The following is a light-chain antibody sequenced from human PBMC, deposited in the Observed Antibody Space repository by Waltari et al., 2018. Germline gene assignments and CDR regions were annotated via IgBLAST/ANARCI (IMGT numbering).Light chain of an antibody. V-gene: IGKV4-1*01. J-gene: IGKJ2*01. CDR1: KSVLKTSNNKNY. CDR2: WAS. Sequence: EIVMTQSPEPRPPALGERQTVNPKSTKSVLKTSNNKNYLTCYQQKPGQPPKLLIYWASTRESVVPDRFSGSGSGTDFTLTISSLQAEDVAVYYCQQYHTTPNTFGQGTHLEIK. CDR3: QQYHTTPNT.